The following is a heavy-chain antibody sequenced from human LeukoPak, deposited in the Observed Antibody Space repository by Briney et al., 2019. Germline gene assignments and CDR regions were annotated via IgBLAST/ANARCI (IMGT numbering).Heavy chain of an antibody. V-gene: IGHV1-69*04. Sequence: ASVKVSCKASGGTFSSYAISWVRQAPGQGLEWMGRIIPILGIANYAQKFQGRVTITADKSTSTAYMELSSLRSEDTAVYCCARALPGQQLVHFDYWGQGTLVTVSS. CDR1: GGTFSSYA. J-gene: IGHJ4*02. D-gene: IGHD6-13*01. CDR3: ARALPGQQLVHFDY. CDR2: IIPILGIA.